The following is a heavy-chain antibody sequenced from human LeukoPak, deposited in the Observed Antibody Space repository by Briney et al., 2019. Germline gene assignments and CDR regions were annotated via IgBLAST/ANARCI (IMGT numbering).Heavy chain of an antibody. CDR2: TYYRSKWYN. J-gene: IGHJ5*02. V-gene: IGHV6-1*01. D-gene: IGHD3-22*01. CDR1: GDSVSGNSAA. Sequence: SQTLSLTCAISGDSVSGNSAAWNWIRQSPSRGLEWLGRTYYRSKWYNDYAVSVKSRITINPDTSKNQFSLQLNSVTPEDTAVYYCARDLGQYYDTSDNWFDPWGQGTLVTVSS. CDR3: ARDLGQYYDTSDNWFDP.